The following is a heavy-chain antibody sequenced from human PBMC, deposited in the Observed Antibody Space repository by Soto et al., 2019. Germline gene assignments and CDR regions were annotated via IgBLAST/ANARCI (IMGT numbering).Heavy chain of an antibody. Sequence: QMQLVQSGPEVKKPGTSVKVSCKASGFTFTSSAVQWVRQARGQRLEWIGWIVVGSGNTTYAQKFQERVTITRDMSTSTAYMELSSLRSEATAVYYCAATYYYDSSGYYHEIDYWGQGTLVTVSS. D-gene: IGHD3-22*01. J-gene: IGHJ4*02. CDR3: AATYYYDSSGYYHEIDY. V-gene: IGHV1-58*01. CDR2: IVVGSGNT. CDR1: GFTFTSSA.